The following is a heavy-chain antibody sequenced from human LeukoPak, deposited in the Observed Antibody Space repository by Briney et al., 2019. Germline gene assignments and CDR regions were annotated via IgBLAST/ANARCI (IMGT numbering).Heavy chain of an antibody. CDR1: GYTFTSYA. J-gene: IGHJ4*02. CDR3: ARDSGTRDIVVVPAADESFDY. D-gene: IGHD2-2*01. Sequence: ASVKVSCKASGYTFTSYAMHWVRQAPGQRLEWMGWINAGNGNTKYSQKFQGRVTITRDTSASTASMELSSLRSEDTAVYYCARDSGTRDIVVVPAADESFDYWGQGTLVTVSS. V-gene: IGHV1-3*01. CDR2: INAGNGNT.